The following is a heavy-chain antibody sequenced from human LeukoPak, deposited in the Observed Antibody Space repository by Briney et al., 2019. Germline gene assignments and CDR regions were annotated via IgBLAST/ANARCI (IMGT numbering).Heavy chain of an antibody. CDR2: ISGSGGST. D-gene: IGHD2-21*02. J-gene: IGHJ4*02. V-gene: IGHV3-23*01. CDR3: ARSMYCGGDCYYYFDY. Sequence: GGSLRLSCAASGFTFSSYAMNWVRQAPGKGLEWVSAISGSGGSTYYADSVKGRFTISRDNSKNTLYLQMNSLRADDTAVYYCARSMYCGGDCYYYFDYWGQGTLVTVAS. CDR1: GFTFSSYA.